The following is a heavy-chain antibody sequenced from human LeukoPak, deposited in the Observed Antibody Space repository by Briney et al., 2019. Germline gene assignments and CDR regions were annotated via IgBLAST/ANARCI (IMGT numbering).Heavy chain of an antibody. D-gene: IGHD3-10*01. CDR1: GYTFTSYD. Sequence: ASVKVSCKASGYTFTSYDINWVRQATGQGLEWMGWMNPNSGNTGYAQKFQGRVTMTRNTSISTAYMELSSLRSEDTAVYYCARNPVESGWFDPWGQGTLVTVSS. CDR2: MNPNSGNT. V-gene: IGHV1-8*01. J-gene: IGHJ5*02. CDR3: ARNPVESGWFDP.